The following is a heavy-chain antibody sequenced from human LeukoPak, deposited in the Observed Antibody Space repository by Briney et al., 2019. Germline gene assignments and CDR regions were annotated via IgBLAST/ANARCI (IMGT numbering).Heavy chain of an antibody. V-gene: IGHV3-48*01. CDR2: ISSSSSTI. CDR1: GFTFSSYS. Sequence: HAGGSLRLSCAASGFTFSSYSMNWVRQAPGKGLEWASYISSSSSTIYYADSVKDRFTISRDNAKNSLYLQMNSLRAEDTAVYYCARDRAREDYPRIDYWGQGTLVTVSS. D-gene: IGHD4-11*01. J-gene: IGHJ4*02. CDR3: ARDRAREDYPRIDY.